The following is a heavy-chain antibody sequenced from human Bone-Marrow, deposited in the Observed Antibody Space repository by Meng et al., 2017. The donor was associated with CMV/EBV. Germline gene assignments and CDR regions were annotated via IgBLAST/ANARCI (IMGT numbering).Heavy chain of an antibody. CDR2: IYYSGTT. J-gene: IGHJ4*02. CDR3: ARRHYGSGSFLQY. D-gene: IGHD3-10*01. V-gene: IGHV4-59*01. CDR1: GGSINNYY. Sequence: SETLSLTCTVSGGSINNYYWSWIRQAPGKGLEWLGYIYYSGTTNYNPSLKSRVTISLDTSKNQFSLRLTSVTAADTAKYYCARRHYGSGSFLQYWGQGLLVTVSS.